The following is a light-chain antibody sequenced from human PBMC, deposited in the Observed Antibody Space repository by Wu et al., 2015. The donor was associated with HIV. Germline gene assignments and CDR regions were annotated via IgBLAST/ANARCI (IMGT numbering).Light chain of an antibody. Sequence: DIQMTQSPSSLSASVGDRVTVTCRAGQNISFFLNWYQQKPGRAPKLLIYAASTLQSGVPSRFSGSGFGTDFTLTISSLQPEDFTTHYCQQGYSTPRSFGQGTKVEIK. J-gene: IGKJ2*04. V-gene: IGKV1-39*01. CDR1: QNISFF. CDR3: QQGYSTPRS. CDR2: AAS.